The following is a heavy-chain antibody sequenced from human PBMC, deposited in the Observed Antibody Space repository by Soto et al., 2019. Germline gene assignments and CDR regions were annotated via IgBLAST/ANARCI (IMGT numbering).Heavy chain of an antibody. CDR1: GYTLTTYG. D-gene: IGHD1-26*01. CDR3: ARGRYLDY. CDR2: ISAYNANT. V-gene: IGHV1-18*01. J-gene: IGHJ4*02. Sequence: QVHLVQSGAEVKKPGASVKVSCKASGYTLTTYGIAWVRQAPGQGLEWMGWISAYNANTDYAQRLQGRVTITTDTSTSTAHMELRSLRSDDTAVYYCARGRYLDYWGQGTLVTVSS.